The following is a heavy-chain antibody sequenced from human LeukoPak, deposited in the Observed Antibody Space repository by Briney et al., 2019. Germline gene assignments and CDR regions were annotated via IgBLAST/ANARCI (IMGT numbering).Heavy chain of an antibody. CDR3: AKALLPVALIRWFDL. CDR1: GFTFSSFA. J-gene: IGHJ5*02. D-gene: IGHD2-2*01. CDR2: ISGSGDST. Sequence: AGGSLRLSCAASGFTFSSFAMNWVRQAPGKGLEWVSAISGSGDSTYYADSVKGRFTISRDNSKNTLFLQVDSLRAEDTAVYYCAKALLPVALIRWFDLWGQGTLVTVSS. V-gene: IGHV3-23*01.